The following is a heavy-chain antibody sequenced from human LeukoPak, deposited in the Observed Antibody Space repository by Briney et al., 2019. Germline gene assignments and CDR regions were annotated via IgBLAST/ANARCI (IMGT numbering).Heavy chain of an antibody. CDR2: INPNGGST. J-gene: IGHJ4*02. CDR1: GYTFTSYY. Sequence: ASVKVSCKASGYTFTSYYVHWVRQAPGQGLEWMGIINPNGGSTNYAQKFQGRVTMTRDTSTSTVYTELSSLRSEDTAVYYCARDDIAAAAGYWGQGTLVTVSS. V-gene: IGHV1-46*01. D-gene: IGHD6-25*01. CDR3: ARDDIAAAAGY.